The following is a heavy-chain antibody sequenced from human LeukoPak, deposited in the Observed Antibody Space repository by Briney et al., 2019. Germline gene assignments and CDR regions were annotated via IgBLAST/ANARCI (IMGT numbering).Heavy chain of an antibody. V-gene: IGHV3-33*01. CDR3: ARGSTYSSSWYWKGTPSDY. D-gene: IGHD6-13*01. CDR2: TWYDGSNK. Sequence: GGSLRLSCAASGFTFSSYGMHWVRQAPGKGLEWVAVTWYDGSNKYYADSVKGRFTISRDNSKNTLYLQMNSLRAEDTAVYYCARGSTYSSSWYWKGTPSDYWGQGTLVTVSS. CDR1: GFTFSSYG. J-gene: IGHJ4*02.